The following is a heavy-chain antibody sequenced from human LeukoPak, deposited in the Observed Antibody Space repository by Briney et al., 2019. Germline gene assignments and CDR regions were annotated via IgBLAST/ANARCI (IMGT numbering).Heavy chain of an antibody. D-gene: IGHD6-13*01. V-gene: IGHV4-30-2*01. Sequence: SQTLSLTCVVSGGSISGGGYSWSWIRQPPGTGLEWIGYIYHSGSTYYNPSLKSRVTISVVRSKNQFSLKLSSVTAADTAVYYCAAGYSSSWFDNWGQGTLVTVSS. CDR2: IYHSGST. CDR3: AAGYSSSWFDN. J-gene: IGHJ5*02. CDR1: GGSISGGGYS.